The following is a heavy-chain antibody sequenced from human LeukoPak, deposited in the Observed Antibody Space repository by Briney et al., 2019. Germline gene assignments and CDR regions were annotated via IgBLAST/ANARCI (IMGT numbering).Heavy chain of an antibody. D-gene: IGHD3-22*01. CDR3: AKDSGDSSVRAFDI. Sequence: GGSLRLSCAASAFTVSSNYMSWVRQAPGKGLEWVSIIYSGGTTYYADSVKGRFTISRDNSKNTLYLQMNSLRAEDTAVYYCAKDSGDSSVRAFDIWGQGTMVTVSS. V-gene: IGHV3-53*01. CDR2: IYSGGTT. CDR1: AFTVSSNY. J-gene: IGHJ3*02.